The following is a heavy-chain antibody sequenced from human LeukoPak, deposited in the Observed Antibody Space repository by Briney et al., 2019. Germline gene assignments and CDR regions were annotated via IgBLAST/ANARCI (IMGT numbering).Heavy chain of an antibody. V-gene: IGHV3-30*02. CDR3: AKRPSESSGYKYFQD. J-gene: IGHJ1*01. Sequence: GGSLRLSCSASGFTFSSYGMHWVRQAPGKGLEWVAFIRYDGTNTYYADSVKGRFTTSRDNSKSTLYLQIRSLRVEDTAVYYCAKRPSESSGYKYFQDWGQGTLVTVSS. CDR2: IRYDGTNT. D-gene: IGHD3-22*01. CDR1: GFTFSSYG.